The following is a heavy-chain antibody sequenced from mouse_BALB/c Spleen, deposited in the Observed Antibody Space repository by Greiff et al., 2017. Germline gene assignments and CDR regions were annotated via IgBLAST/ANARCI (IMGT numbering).Heavy chain of an antibody. J-gene: IGHJ4*01. CDR1: GYTFTDYE. CDR3: TSYGSSYDYAMDY. D-gene: IGHD1-1*01. CDR2: IDPETGGT. Sequence: VQLQQSGAELVRPGASVTLSCKASGYTFTDYEMHWVKQTPVHGLEWIGAIDPETGGTAYNQKFKGKATLTADKSSSTAYMELRSLTSEDSAVYYCTSYGSSYDYAMDYWGQGTSVTVSS. V-gene: IGHV1-15*01.